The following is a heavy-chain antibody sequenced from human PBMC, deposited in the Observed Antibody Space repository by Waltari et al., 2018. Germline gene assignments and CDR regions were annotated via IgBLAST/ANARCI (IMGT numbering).Heavy chain of an antibody. J-gene: IGHJ4*02. D-gene: IGHD6-6*01. CDR1: GESLSSYY. V-gene: IGHV4-34*01. Sequence: QVQVQQWGAGLLKPSETLSLTCAVYGESLSSYYWSWVRQSPGKGLEWIGEITHSGGSNYNPSLKSRVTISGDPSKNQFSLNLNSVTAADTALYFCAHTCHRSSLYWGQGTLVTVSS. CDR3: AHTCHRSSLY. CDR2: ITHSGGS.